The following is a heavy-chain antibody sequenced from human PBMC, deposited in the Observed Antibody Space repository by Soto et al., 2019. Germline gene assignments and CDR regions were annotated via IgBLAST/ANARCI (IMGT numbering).Heavy chain of an antibody. CDR1: GYTFTSYG. J-gene: IGHJ4*02. V-gene: IGHV1-18*01. CDR2: ISAYNGNT. CDR3: ARDHGPYYYGSGSYLPDY. D-gene: IGHD3-10*01. Sequence: QVQLVQSGAEVKKPGASVKVSCKASGYTFTSYGISWVRQAPGQGLEWMGWISAYNGNTNYAQKLQGRVTMTTDTSTSTAYMELRSLRSDDTAVCYCARDHGPYYYGSGSYLPDYWGQGTLVTVSS.